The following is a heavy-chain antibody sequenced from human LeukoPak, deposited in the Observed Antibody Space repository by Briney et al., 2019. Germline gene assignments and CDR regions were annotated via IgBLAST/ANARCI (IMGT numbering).Heavy chain of an antibody. Sequence: PSVTLSLTCAVSGYSISSGYYRGWIRQSPGKGLEGIGRIYHRESTYYNPALKSRVNISVDTSKNQFSLKLSSVTAADTAVYYCAGTFGYYDSSGYSVLGAFDIWGQGTMVTVSS. J-gene: IGHJ3*02. V-gene: IGHV4-38-2*01. CDR2: IYHREST. CDR1: GYSISSGYY. CDR3: AGTFGYYDSSGYSVLGAFDI. D-gene: IGHD3-22*01.